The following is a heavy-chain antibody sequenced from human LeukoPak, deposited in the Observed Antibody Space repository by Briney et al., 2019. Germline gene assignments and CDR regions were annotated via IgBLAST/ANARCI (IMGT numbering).Heavy chain of an antibody. Sequence: SETLSLTCTVSGGSISGGSYYWSWIRQPAGKGLEWIGRIYTSGSTNYNPSLKSRVTMPVDTSKNQFSLKLSSVTAADTAVYYCARDGVRIVGAIRWFDPWGQGTLVTVSS. CDR2: IYTSGST. J-gene: IGHJ5*02. CDR3: ARDGVRIVGAIRWFDP. V-gene: IGHV4-61*02. D-gene: IGHD1-26*01. CDR1: GGSISGGSYY.